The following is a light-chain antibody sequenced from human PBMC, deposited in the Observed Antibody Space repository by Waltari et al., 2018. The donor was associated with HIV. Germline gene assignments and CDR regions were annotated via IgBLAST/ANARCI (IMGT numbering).Light chain of an antibody. J-gene: IGLJ1*01. V-gene: IGLV3-1*01. CDR2: QDN. CDR1: KLANKY. Sequence: SYELTQPPLVSVSPGQTASITCSGDKLANKYTSWYQQKPGQSPVLAIYQDNNRPSGIPERFSGSNSGNTATLTISGTQAMDEADYYCQAWDSSTGVFGTGTKVTVL. CDR3: QAWDSSTGV.